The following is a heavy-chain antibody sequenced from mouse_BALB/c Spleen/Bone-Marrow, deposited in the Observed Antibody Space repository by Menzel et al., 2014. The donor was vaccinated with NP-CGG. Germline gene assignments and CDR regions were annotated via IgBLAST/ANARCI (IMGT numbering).Heavy chain of an antibody. Sequence: QVQLQQPGAELMKPGASVKISCKATGYTFSSYWIEWVKQRPGHGLEWIGEILPGSGSTNYNEKFKGKATFTADTSSNTAYMQLSSLTFEDSAVYYCARTGTDWYFDVWGAGTTVTVSS. V-gene: IGHV1-9*01. D-gene: IGHD4-1*01. J-gene: IGHJ1*01. CDR1: GYTFSSYW. CDR2: ILPGSGST. CDR3: ARTGTDWYFDV.